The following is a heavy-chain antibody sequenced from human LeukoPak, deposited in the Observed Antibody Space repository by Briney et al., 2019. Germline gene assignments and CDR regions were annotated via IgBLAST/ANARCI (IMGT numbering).Heavy chain of an antibody. CDR3: ASSSIAARPSDDAFDI. CDR2: IYNTGAT. CDR1: GFTVSDNY. Sequence: GGSLRLSCAASGFTVSDNYMTWVRQAPGKGLEWVSSIYNTGATHYAESVKGRFTISRDNSKNTLYLQMNSLRAEDTAVYYCASSSIAARPSDDAFDIWGQGTMVTVSS. V-gene: IGHV3-53*01. D-gene: IGHD6-6*01. J-gene: IGHJ3*02.